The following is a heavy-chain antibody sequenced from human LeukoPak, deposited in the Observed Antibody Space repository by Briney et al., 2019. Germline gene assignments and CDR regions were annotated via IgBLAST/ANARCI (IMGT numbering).Heavy chain of an antibody. Sequence: GGSLRLSCAASGFTFDDYAMHWVRQAPGKGLEWVSGINWNGGSTGYADSVKGRFTISRDNAKNSLYLQMNSLRAEDTALYYCARDRRGIRITMVRGVIARYDAFDIWGQGTMVTVSS. CDR1: GFTFDDYA. J-gene: IGHJ3*02. V-gene: IGHV3-20*04. CDR3: ARDRRGIRITMVRGVIARYDAFDI. CDR2: INWNGGST. D-gene: IGHD3-10*01.